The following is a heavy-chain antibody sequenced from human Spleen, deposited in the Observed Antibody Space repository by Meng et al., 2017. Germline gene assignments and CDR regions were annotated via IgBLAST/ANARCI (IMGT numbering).Heavy chain of an antibody. V-gene: IGHV4-59*02. J-gene: IGHJ4*02. CDR2: IFYSGST. D-gene: IGHD3-22*01. CDR3: ARDYSGYSYGGYFDY. Sequence: GSLRLSCSVSGGSVSAFYWSWIRQPPGKGLEWIGYIFYSGSTNYNPSLKGRVTISFDTSKNQVSLKLSSVTAADTGIYYCARDYSGYSYGGYFDYWGQGTLVTVSS. CDR1: GGSVSAFY.